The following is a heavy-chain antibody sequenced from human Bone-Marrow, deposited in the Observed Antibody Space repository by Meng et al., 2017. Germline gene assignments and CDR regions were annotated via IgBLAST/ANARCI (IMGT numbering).Heavy chain of an antibody. D-gene: IGHD6-13*01. CDR1: GGSFSGYY. J-gene: IGHJ6*02. CDR3: ARGGGYSSSWYPQCYYYYGMDV. V-gene: IGHV4-34*01. Sequence: SETLSLTCAVYGGSFSGYYWSWIRQPPGKGLEWIGEINHSGSTNYNPSLKSRVTISVDTSKNQFSLKLSSVTAADTAVYYCARGGGYSSSWYPQCYYYYGMDVWGQGTTVTVSS. CDR2: INHSGST.